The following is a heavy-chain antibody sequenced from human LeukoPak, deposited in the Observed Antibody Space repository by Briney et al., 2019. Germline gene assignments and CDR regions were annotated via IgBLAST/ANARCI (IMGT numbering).Heavy chain of an antibody. Sequence: GGSLRLSCSASGFTFSNAWLSWVRQAPGKGLEWVGRIKSNFDGETTDYAAPVKGRFTISRDDSKNTLYLQMNSLKTEDTAIYYCATDRGDYASYDLDYWGQGTLVTVSS. V-gene: IGHV3-15*01. CDR2: IKSNFDGETT. CDR3: ATDRGDYASYDLDY. D-gene: IGHD4-17*01. J-gene: IGHJ4*02. CDR1: GFTFSNAW.